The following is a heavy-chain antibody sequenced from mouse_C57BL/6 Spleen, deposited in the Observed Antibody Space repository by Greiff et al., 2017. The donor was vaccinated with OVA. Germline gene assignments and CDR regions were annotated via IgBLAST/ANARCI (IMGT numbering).Heavy chain of an antibody. CDR2: INPSSGST. J-gene: IGHJ2*01. CDR1: GYTFTSYT. V-gene: IGHV1-4*01. Sequence: VQLQQSGAELARPGASVKMSCKASGYTFTSYTMHWVKQRPGQGLEWIGYINPSSGSTKYNQKFKDKATLTADKSSSTAYMQLSSLTSEDSAVYYCAREDGNYCYFDYWGQGTTLTVSS. D-gene: IGHD2-1*01. CDR3: AREDGNYCYFDY.